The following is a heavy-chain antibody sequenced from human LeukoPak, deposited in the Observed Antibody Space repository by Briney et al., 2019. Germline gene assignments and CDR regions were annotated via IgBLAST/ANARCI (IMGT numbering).Heavy chain of an antibody. V-gene: IGHV1-46*01. CDR1: GYSFTNYY. Sequence: GASVKVSCKASGYSFTNYYMHWVRQAPGQGLEWMGIINPSGGSTSYAQKFQGRVTMTRETSTSTIYMELSSLRSEDTAMYYCARDRSSGWYPLDHWGQGTLVTVSS. J-gene: IGHJ4*02. CDR3: ARDRSSGWYPLDH. D-gene: IGHD6-19*01. CDR2: INPSGGST.